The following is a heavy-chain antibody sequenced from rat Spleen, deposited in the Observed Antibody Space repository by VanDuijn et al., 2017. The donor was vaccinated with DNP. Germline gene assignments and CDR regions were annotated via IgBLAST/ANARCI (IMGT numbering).Heavy chain of an antibody. Sequence: EVKLVESGGGLVQPGRSLKLSCAASGFNLNAYWMAWVRLAPGKGLEWIGEINKDSSTINYTPSLKDKFTISRDNAQNTLYLQMSKVGSEDTAIYYGAKGPNYGVYSDYFDCWGQGVMVTVSS. CDR2: INKDSSTI. CDR1: GFNLNAYW. D-gene: IGHD1-11*01. V-gene: IGHV4-2*01. J-gene: IGHJ2*01. CDR3: AKGPNYGVYSDYFDC.